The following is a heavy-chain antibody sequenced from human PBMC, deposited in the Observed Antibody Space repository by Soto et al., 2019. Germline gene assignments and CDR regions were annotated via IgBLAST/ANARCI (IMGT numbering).Heavy chain of an antibody. CDR1: GGSFSGYY. J-gene: IGHJ4*02. Sequence: PSETLSLTCAVYGGSFSGYYWTWIRQPPGKGLEWIGEINHSGSTNYNPSLKSRVTISVGRSKNQFSLKLSSVTAADTAVYYCARDHRGSSGFFDYWGQGTLVTVSS. CDR3: ARDHRGSSGFFDY. V-gene: IGHV4-34*01. D-gene: IGHD3-22*01. CDR2: INHSGST.